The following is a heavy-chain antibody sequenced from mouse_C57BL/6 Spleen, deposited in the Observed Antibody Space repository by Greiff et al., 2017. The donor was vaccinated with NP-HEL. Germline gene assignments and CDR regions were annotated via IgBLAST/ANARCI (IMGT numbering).Heavy chain of an antibody. V-gene: IGHV1-55*01. CDR3: ARGTAQATFAY. Sequence: QVHVKQPGAELVKPGASVKMSCKASGYTFTSYWITWVKQRPGQGLEWIGDIYPGSGSTNYNEKFKSKATLTVDTSSSTAYMQLSSLTSEDSAVYYCARGTAQATFAYWGQGTLVTVSA. D-gene: IGHD3-2*02. J-gene: IGHJ3*01. CDR2: IYPGSGST. CDR1: GYTFTSYW.